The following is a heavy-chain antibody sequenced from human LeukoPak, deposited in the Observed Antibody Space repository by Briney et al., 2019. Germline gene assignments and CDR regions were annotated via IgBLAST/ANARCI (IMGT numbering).Heavy chain of an antibody. Sequence: SETLSLTCTVSGGSISGSSYYWGWIRQPPGKGLEWIGSIYYSGSTYYNPSLKSRVTISVDTSKNQFSLKLSSVTAADTAVYYCARLTRRGITYYYDSSGYYNYFDYWGQGTLVTVSS. D-gene: IGHD3-22*01. CDR2: IYYSGST. CDR3: ARLTRRGITYYYDSSGYYNYFDY. CDR1: GGSISGSSYY. V-gene: IGHV4-39*01. J-gene: IGHJ4*02.